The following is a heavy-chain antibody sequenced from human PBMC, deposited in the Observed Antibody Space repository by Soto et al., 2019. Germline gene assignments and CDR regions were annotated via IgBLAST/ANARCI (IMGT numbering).Heavy chain of an antibody. J-gene: IGHJ6*02. CDR1: GYTFTSYS. Sequence: GASVKVSCKASGYTFTSYSMHWVRQAPGQRLEWMGWINAGNGNTKYSQKFQGWVTMTRDTSISTAYMELSRLRSDDTAVYYCARDLGRSSSWDQYYYGMDVWGQGTTVTVSS. V-gene: IGHV1-3*01. CDR3: ARDLGRSSSWDQYYYGMDV. D-gene: IGHD6-13*01. CDR2: INAGNGNT.